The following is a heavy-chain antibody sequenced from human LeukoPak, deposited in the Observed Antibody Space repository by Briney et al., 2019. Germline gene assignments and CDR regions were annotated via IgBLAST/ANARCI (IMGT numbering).Heavy chain of an antibody. CDR3: AGLILGYCSTVSCYSWFDP. J-gene: IGHJ5*02. V-gene: IGHV3-7*01. Sequence: PGGSLRLSCAASGLTFSNYWMSRVRQAPGKGLEWVANIKQGGSEEYYVDSVRGRFTIYRDNAKNSLFLQMNSLRAEDTAVYYCAGLILGYCSTVSCYSWFDPWGQGTLVTVSS. CDR1: GLTFSNYW. CDR2: IKQGGSEE. D-gene: IGHD2-2*01.